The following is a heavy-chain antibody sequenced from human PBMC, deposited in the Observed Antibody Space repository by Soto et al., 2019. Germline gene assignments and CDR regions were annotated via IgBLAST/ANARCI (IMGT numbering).Heavy chain of an antibody. J-gene: IGHJ4*02. CDR3: ASHLTMTGTRGFDH. CDR1: SGSIFSSNW. D-gene: IGHD3-9*01. CDR2: TRNSGGA. Sequence: QVQLPESGPGLVKPSGTLSLTCAVSSGSIFSSNWWSWVRQPPGKGLEWMGETRNSGGANYNPSLKSRVTISVDKSTNQFFLNLNSVTAADTAVYYCASHLTMTGTRGFDHWGLGTLVTVSS. V-gene: IGHV4-4*02.